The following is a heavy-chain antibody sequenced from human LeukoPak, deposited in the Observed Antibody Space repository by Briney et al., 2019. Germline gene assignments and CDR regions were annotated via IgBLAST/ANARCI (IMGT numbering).Heavy chain of an antibody. V-gene: IGHV3-23*01. CDR1: GFTFDNFG. CDR3: ARCRWLLAHYFDY. CDR2: ITGSGTNT. D-gene: IGHD2-15*01. Sequence: GGSLRPSCAASGFTFDNFGMSWVRQSPGKGLECVSSITGSGTNTFYADSVQGRFYISRDNSNNTVYLQMNSLRAEDTAVYYCARCRWLLAHYFDYSGQGILVTVSS. J-gene: IGHJ4*02.